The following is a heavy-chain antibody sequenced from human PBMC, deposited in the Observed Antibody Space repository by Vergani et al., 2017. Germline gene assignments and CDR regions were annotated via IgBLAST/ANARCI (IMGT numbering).Heavy chain of an antibody. J-gene: IGHJ4*02. Sequence: EVQLVQSGADVKKPGESLKISCQISGYSFTNYWIGWVRQMPGKGLEWMGIIHPAYSDTRYSPSFQGQVTISVDKSISTAYLQRSSLRASDSAMYYCARLYGRDSSGSKYFDYWGQGTLVTVSS. V-gene: IGHV5-51*01. D-gene: IGHD3-22*01. CDR3: ARLYGRDSSGSKYFDY. CDR1: GYSFTNYW. CDR2: IHPAYSDT.